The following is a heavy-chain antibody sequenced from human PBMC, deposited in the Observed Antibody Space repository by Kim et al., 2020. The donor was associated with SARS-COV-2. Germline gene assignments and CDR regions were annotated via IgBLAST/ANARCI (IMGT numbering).Heavy chain of an antibody. J-gene: IGHJ5*02. Sequence: SETLSLTCAVYGGSFSGYYWSWIRQPPGKGLEWIGEINHSGSTNYNPSLKSRVTISVDTSKNQFSLKLSSVTAADTAVYYCARGRITMVRARFDPWGQGT. CDR3: ARGRITMVRARFDP. CDR2: INHSGST. V-gene: IGHV4-34*01. D-gene: IGHD3-10*01. CDR1: GGSFSGYY.